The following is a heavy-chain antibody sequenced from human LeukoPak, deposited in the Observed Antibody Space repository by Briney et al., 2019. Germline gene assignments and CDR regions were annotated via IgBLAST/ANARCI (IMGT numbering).Heavy chain of an antibody. Sequence: KVSGPTLVKPTQTLTLTCTCSGFSLSTSGVGVGWIRQPPGKALEWLAVIYWNEHKYYSSSLKSRLTITKDTSKNQVVLTMTNMDPVDTGTYYCAHTYYYDSSGPLDCWGQGTLVTVSS. D-gene: IGHD3-22*01. CDR2: IYWNEHK. V-gene: IGHV2-5*01. J-gene: IGHJ4*02. CDR3: AHTYYYDSSGPLDC. CDR1: GFSLSTSGVG.